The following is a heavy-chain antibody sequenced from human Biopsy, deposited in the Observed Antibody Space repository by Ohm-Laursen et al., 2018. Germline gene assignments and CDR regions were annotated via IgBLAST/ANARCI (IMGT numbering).Heavy chain of an antibody. CDR3: ARGTGRYYVYGAFDI. D-gene: IGHD1-26*01. J-gene: IGHJ3*02. Sequence: SDTLSLTCTVSGDSINNYYWSWIRQPAGKGLEWIGRIYKSGSPNYNLSLESRVTMSVDTSKNQFSLNLRSVTAADTAVYYCARGTGRYYVYGAFDIWGQGTVVTVSS. CDR1: GDSINNYY. V-gene: IGHV4-4*07. CDR2: IYKSGSP.